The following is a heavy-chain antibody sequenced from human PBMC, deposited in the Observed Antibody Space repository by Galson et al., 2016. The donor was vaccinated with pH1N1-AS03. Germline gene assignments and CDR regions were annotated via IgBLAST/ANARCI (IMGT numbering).Heavy chain of an antibody. Sequence: SVKVSCKASGGTFGTSAISWVRQAPGQGLEWMGGIVPFSVTTDYAQKFQGRISITADESTSTAYMELSSLTSEDTAVYYCARDRYHGLPGDYYESAYWGQGTLVTVSS. CDR1: GGTFGTSA. CDR2: IVPFSVTT. V-gene: IGHV1-69*13. CDR3: ARDRYHGLPGDYYESAY. D-gene: IGHD3-22*01. J-gene: IGHJ4*02.